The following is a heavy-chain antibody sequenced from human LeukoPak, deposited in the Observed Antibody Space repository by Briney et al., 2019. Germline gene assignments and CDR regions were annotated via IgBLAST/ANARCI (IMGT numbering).Heavy chain of an antibody. J-gene: IGHJ6*04. CDR1: GGTFSSYA. V-gene: IGHV1-69*06. CDR2: IIPIFGTA. D-gene: IGHD3-10*01. Sequence: GASVKVSCKASGGTFSSYAISWVRQAPGQGLEWMGGIIPIFGTANYAQKFQGRVTIPPQKPTSTPNMDLSAQRPEHTPVYTFRRGNLGQEFQGRGTITADESTSTAYMELSSLRSEDTAVYYCARETRYVDTAMAPGMDVWGKGTTVTVSS. CDR3: RRGNLGQEFQGRGTITADESTSTAYMELSSLRSEDTAVYYCARETRYVDTAMAPGMDV.